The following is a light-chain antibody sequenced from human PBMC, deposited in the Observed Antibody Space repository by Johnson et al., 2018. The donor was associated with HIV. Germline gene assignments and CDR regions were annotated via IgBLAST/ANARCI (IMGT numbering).Light chain of an antibody. J-gene: IGLJ1*01. Sequence: QSVLTQPPSVSAAPGQKVTISCSGSSSNIGNNYVSWYQQLPGTAPKLLIYDNNKRPSGIPDRFSGSKSGTSATLGITGLQTGDEAYYYCGTWDSSLSAGWVFGTGTKVTVL. CDR3: GTWDSSLSAGWV. CDR1: SSNIGNNY. V-gene: IGLV1-51*01. CDR2: DNN.